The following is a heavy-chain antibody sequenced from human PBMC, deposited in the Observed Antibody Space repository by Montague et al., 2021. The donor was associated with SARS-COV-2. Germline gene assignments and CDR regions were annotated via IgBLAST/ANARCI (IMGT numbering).Heavy chain of an antibody. D-gene: IGHD3-10*01. CDR2: INHSGST. CDR1: GGSFSGYY. Sequence: SETLSLTCAVYGGSFSGYYWSWIRQPPGKGLEWIGEINHSGSTNYNPSLKSGVTISVDTSKNQFSLKLSSVTAADTAVYYCARDTRDGVLLWFGGDWFDPWGQGTLVTVSS. CDR3: ARDTRDGVLLWFGGDWFDP. J-gene: IGHJ5*02. V-gene: IGHV4-34*01.